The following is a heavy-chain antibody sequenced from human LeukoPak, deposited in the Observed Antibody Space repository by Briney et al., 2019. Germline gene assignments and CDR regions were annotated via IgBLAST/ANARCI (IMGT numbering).Heavy chain of an antibody. Sequence: SVKVSCKASGGTFSSYAISWVRQAPGQGLEWMGGIIPIFGTANYAQKFQGRVTITADESTSTAYMELSSLRSEDTAVYYCARGSSGWYNWFDPWGQGTLVTVCS. J-gene: IGHJ5*02. CDR3: ARGSSGWYNWFDP. V-gene: IGHV1-69*13. D-gene: IGHD6-19*01. CDR1: GGTFSSYA. CDR2: IIPIFGTA.